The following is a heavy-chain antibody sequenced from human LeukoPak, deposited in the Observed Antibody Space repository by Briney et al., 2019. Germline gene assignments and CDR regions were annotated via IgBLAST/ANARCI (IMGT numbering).Heavy chain of an antibody. V-gene: IGHV1-18*01. J-gene: IGHJ4*02. CDR2: ISAYNGNT. Sequence: ASVKVSCKASGYTFTSYGISWVRQAPGQGLEWMGWISAYNGNTNYAQKLQGRVTMTTDTSTSTAYMELRSLRSDDTAVYYCSSEAGTYCSSTNCYFDYWGQGTLVSVSS. CDR3: SSEAGTYCSSTNCYFDY. CDR1: GYTFTSYG. D-gene: IGHD2-2*01.